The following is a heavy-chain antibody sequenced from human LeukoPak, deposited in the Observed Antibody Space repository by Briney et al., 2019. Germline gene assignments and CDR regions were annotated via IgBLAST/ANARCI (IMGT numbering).Heavy chain of an antibody. CDR1: GLTFSGSA. CDR2: ISGSGGST. J-gene: IGHJ3*02. CDR3: ARGGSYLSAFDI. Sequence: GGSLRLSCAASGLTFSGSAMHWVRQAPGKGLEWVSAISGSGGSTYYADSVKGRFTISRDNSKNTLYLQMNSLRAEDTAVYYCARGGSYLSAFDIWGQGTMVTVSS. D-gene: IGHD1-26*01. V-gene: IGHV3-23*01.